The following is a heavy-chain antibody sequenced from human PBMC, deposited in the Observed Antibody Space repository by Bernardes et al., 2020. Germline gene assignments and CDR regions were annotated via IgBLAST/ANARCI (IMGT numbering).Heavy chain of an antibody. D-gene: IGHD6-13*01. CDR1: GFTFDHYT. CDR3: AKDFSSSWCFDY. Sequence: VGSLRLSCVVSGFTFDHYTMHWVRQAPGKGLQWVSLISGDGGSTYYADSVKGRFTISRDNSKDSLYLQMNSLRTEDTALYYCAKDFSSSWCFDYWGQGTLVTVSS. V-gene: IGHV3-43*01. J-gene: IGHJ4*02. CDR2: ISGDGGST.